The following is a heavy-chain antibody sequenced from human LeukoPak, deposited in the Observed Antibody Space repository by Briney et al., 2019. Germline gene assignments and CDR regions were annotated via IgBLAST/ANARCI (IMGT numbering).Heavy chain of an antibody. J-gene: IGHJ4*02. V-gene: IGHV4-4*02. CDR1: GGSISSSNW. D-gene: IGHD3-16*01. CDR3: ARAPDPSFMSFDY. Sequence: ASETLSLTCAVSGGSISSSNWWSWVRQPPGKGLGWIGEIYHSGSTNYNPSLKSRVTISVDKSKNQFSLKLSSVTAADTAVYYCARAPDPSFMSFDYWGQGTLVTVSS. CDR2: IYHSGST.